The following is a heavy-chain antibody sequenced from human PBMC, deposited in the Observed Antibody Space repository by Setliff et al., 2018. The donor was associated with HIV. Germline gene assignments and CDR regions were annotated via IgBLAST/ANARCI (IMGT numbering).Heavy chain of an antibody. CDR3: ARHSPNVGVRGDAFDI. J-gene: IGHJ3*02. CDR1: GGSISSHY. D-gene: IGHD2-8*01. Sequence: PSETLSLTCTVSGGSISSHYWSWIRQPPGKGLEWIGHIYTSGSTNYNPSLKSLVTISLDTSRTQFSLRLSSVTAADTAVYYCARHSPNVGVRGDAFDIWGQGTVVTVSS. V-gene: IGHV4-59*08. CDR2: IYTSGST.